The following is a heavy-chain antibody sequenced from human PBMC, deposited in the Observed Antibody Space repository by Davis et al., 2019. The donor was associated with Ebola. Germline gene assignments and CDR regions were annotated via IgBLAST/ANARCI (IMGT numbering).Heavy chain of an antibody. Sequence: ESLKIPCAASGFTFSSYSLTSVRLAPGKGLEWVPSISSSSSYIYYADSVKGRFTISRDNAKNTLSLQMTALRAEDTAVYYCAKDLYYGDSDYWGQGVLVSVSS. J-gene: IGHJ4*02. D-gene: IGHD4-17*01. CDR3: AKDLYYGDSDY. CDR2: ISSSSSYI. V-gene: IGHV3-21*01. CDR1: GFTFSSYS.